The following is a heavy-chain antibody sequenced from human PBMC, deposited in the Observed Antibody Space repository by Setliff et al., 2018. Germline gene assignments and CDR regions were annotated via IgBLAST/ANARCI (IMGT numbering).Heavy chain of an antibody. CDR2: IRSKAYGGTT. J-gene: IGHJ6*02. V-gene: IGHV3-49*04. CDR3: TRVGRQLVYYYYGMDV. CDR1: GFAFGDYA. D-gene: IGHD6-13*01. Sequence: GGSLRLSCTASGFAFGDYAMSWVRQAPGKGLEWVGFIRSKAYGGTTEYAASVKGRFTISRDDSKSIAYLQMNSLKTEDTAVYYCTRVGRQLVYYYYGMDVWGQGTKVTVSS.